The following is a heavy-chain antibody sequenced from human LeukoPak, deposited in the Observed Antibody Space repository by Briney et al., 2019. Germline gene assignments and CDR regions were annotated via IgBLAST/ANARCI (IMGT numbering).Heavy chain of an antibody. D-gene: IGHD3-9*01. Sequence: SETLTLTCAVYGGSFSGYYWSWIRQPPGKGLEWIGEINHSGSTNYNPSLKSRVTISVDTSKNQFSLKLSSVTAADTAVYYCARDPFNWSTTGGDYWGQGTLVTVSS. J-gene: IGHJ4*02. CDR2: INHSGST. V-gene: IGHV4-34*01. CDR3: ARDPFNWSTTGGDY. CDR1: GGSFSGYY.